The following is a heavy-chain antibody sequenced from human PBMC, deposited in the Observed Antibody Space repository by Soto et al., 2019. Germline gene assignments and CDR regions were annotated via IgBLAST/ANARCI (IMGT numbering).Heavy chain of an antibody. CDR1: GYTFTSYY. V-gene: IGHV1-46*03. J-gene: IGHJ5*02. Sequence: ASVKVSCKASGYTFTSYYMHWVRQAPGQRLEWMGIINPSGGSTSYAQKFQGRVTMTRDTSTSTVYMELSSLRSEDTAVYYCARSDYDILTGPTPPWFDPWGQGTLVTVSS. CDR2: INPSGGST. CDR3: ARSDYDILTGPTPPWFDP. D-gene: IGHD3-9*01.